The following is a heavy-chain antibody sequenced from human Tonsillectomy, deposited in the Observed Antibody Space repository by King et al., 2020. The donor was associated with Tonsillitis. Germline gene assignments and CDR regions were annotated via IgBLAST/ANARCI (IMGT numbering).Heavy chain of an antibody. CDR2: ISSGSSSI. J-gene: IGHJ6*02. CDR1: GFTFSTYS. CDR3: ARALYYGMDV. V-gene: IGHV3-21*01. D-gene: IGHD3-16*01. Sequence: VQLVESGGGLVKPGGSLRLSCAASGFTFSTYSLNWVRQAPGKGLEWVSSISSGSSSISYADSVKGRFTISRDNAKSSLYLQMNSLGAEDTAVYYCARALYYGMDVWGQGTSVTVSS.